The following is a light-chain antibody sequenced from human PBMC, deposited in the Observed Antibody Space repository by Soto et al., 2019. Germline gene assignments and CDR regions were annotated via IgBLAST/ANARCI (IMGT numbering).Light chain of an antibody. CDR1: QSISSW. J-gene: IGKJ1*01. CDR2: DAS. CDR3: QQYNSYPWT. V-gene: IGKV1-5*01. Sequence: DIHMTQSPSTLSASVGYRFTITCRASQSISSWLAWYQQKPGKAPKLLMYDASSLESGVPSRFRGSGSGTEFTLTITSLQPDDVETYYCQQYNSYPWTFGQGTKVDIK.